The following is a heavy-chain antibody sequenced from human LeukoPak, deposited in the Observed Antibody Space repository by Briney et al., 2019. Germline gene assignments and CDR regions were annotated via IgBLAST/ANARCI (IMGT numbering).Heavy chain of an antibody. CDR1: GGSISSYY. CDR3: ATGLGNLWFGELLFSDYYYGMDV. V-gene: IGHV4-59*08. D-gene: IGHD3-10*01. Sequence: SETLSLTCTVSGGSISSYYWSWIRQPPGKGLEWIGYIYYSGSTNYNLSLKSRVTISVDTSKNQFSLKLSSVTAADTAVYYCATGLGNLWFGELLFSDYYYGMDVWGQGTTVTVSS. CDR2: IYYSGST. J-gene: IGHJ6*02.